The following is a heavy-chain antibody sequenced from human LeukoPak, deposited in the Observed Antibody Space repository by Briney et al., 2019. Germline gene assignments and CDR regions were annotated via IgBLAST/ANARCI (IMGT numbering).Heavy chain of an antibody. J-gene: IGHJ5*02. V-gene: IGHV1-24*01. CDR3: ATLGITMVRGVRREYHNWFDP. Sequence: ASVKVSCKVSGYTLTELSMHWVRQAPGKGLEWMGGFDPEDGETTYAQKFQGRVTMTEDTSTDTAYMELSSLRSEDTAVYYCATLGITMVRGVRREYHNWFDPWGQGTLVTVSS. CDR2: FDPEDGET. D-gene: IGHD3-10*01. CDR1: GYTLTELS.